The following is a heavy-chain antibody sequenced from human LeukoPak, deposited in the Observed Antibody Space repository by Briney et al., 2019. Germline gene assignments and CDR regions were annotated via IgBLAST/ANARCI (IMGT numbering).Heavy chain of an antibody. CDR2: IYYSGST. V-gene: IGHV4-59*01. CDR3: ARAYSWFDP. CDR1: GGSISSYY. D-gene: IGHD2-21*01. Sequence: SETLSLTCTVSGGSISSYYWSWIRQPPGKGLEWIGYIYYSGSTNYNPSLKSRVTISVDTSKNQFSLKLSSVTAADTAVYYCARAYSWFDPWGQGTLVTVSP. J-gene: IGHJ5*02.